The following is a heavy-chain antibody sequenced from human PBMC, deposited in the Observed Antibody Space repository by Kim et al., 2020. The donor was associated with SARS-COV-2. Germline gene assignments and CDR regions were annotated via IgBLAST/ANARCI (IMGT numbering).Heavy chain of an antibody. Sequence: VKGRFTISRDNSKNTLYLQMNSLRAEDTAVYYCAKDLLPTTDYYYGMDVWGQGTTVTVSS. CDR3: AKDLLPTTDYYYGMDV. V-gene: IGHV3-23*01. D-gene: IGHD4-17*01. J-gene: IGHJ6*02.